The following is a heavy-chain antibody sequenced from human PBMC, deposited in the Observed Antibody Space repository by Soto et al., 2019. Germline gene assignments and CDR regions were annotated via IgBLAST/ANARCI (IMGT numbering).Heavy chain of an antibody. CDR1: GGSIGSGGYY. Sequence: QIQLQESGPGLVKPSQTLSLSCIVSGGSIGSGGYYWSWIRQHPGKGLEWIGYIYYSGSTYYNPSLKSRITISVDTSKNQFSLKLSSVTAADTAVYYCARLRQLRPEYWGQGTLVIVSS. CDR2: IYYSGST. CDR3: ARLRQLRPEY. V-gene: IGHV4-31*02. J-gene: IGHJ4*02. D-gene: IGHD2-2*01.